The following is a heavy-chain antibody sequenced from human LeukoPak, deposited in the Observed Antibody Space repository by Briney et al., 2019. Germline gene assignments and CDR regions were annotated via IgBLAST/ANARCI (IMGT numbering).Heavy chain of an antibody. V-gene: IGHV1-2*02. CDR1: GYTFTGYY. Sequence: GASVKVSCKASGYTFTGYYMHWVRQAPGQGLEWMGWINPNSGGTNYAQKFQGGVTMTRDTSISTAYMELSRLRSDDTAVYYCARGRVLKTYCSSTSCYASFDYWGQGTLVTVSS. CDR2: INPNSGGT. J-gene: IGHJ4*02. CDR3: ARGRVLKTYCSSTSCYASFDY. D-gene: IGHD2-2*01.